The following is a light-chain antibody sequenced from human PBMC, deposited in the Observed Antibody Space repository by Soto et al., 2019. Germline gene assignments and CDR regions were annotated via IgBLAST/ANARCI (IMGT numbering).Light chain of an antibody. CDR1: QGISSY. J-gene: IGKJ2*01. CDR3: QQYLSYPYT. Sequence: AIRMTQSPSSFSASTGDRVTITCRASQGISSYLAWYQQKLGKAPKLLIYAAATLQRGAPSRFSASGSGTDFTLTISRLQSEDFATYYCQQYLSYPYTFGQGTKLEI. V-gene: IGKV1-8*01. CDR2: AAA.